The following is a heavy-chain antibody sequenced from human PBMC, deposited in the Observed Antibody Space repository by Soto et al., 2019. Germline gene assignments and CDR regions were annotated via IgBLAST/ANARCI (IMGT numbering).Heavy chain of an antibody. J-gene: IGHJ3*02. CDR2: ISAYNGNT. CDR1: GYTFTSYG. V-gene: IGHV1-18*01. CDR3: ARFHSGGRVAFDI. D-gene: IGHD2-15*01. Sequence: ASVKVSCKASGYTFTSYGINWVRQATGQGLEWMGWISAYNGNTNYAQKLQGRVTMTTDTSTSTAYMELRSLRSDDTAVYYCARFHSGGRVAFDIWGQGTMVTVSS.